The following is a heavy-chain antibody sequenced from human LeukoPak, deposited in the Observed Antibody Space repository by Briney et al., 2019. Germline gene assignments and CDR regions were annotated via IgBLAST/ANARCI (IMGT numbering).Heavy chain of an antibody. CDR3: ARLDSSWYYFDY. CDR2: IYYSGST. D-gene: IGHD6-13*01. Sequence: SETLSLTCTVSGGSISSYYWSWIRQPPGKGLEWIGYIYYSGSTNYNPSLKSRVTISVETSKNQFSLKLSSVTAADTAVYYCARLDSSWYYFDYWGQGTLVTVSS. CDR1: GGSISSYY. V-gene: IGHV4-59*08. J-gene: IGHJ4*02.